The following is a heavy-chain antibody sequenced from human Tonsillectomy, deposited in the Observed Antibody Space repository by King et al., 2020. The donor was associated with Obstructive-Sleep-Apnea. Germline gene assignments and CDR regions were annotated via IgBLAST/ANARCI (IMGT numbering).Heavy chain of an antibody. Sequence: QLQESGPGLVKPSETLSLTCTVSGGSISSYYWSWIRQPPGKGLEWIGYIYYSGSTNYNPSLKSRVTISVDTSKNQFSLKLSSVTAADTAVYYCARRGDGYNYFDLWGRGTLVTVSS. CDR2: IYYSGST. CDR1: GGSISSYY. V-gene: IGHV4-59*08. CDR3: ARRGDGYNYFDL. J-gene: IGHJ2*01. D-gene: IGHD5-24*01.